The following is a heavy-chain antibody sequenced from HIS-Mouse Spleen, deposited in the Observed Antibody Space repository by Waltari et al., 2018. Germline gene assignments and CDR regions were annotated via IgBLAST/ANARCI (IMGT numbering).Heavy chain of an antibody. D-gene: IGHD1-1*01. CDR1: GGSLSSSRYS. V-gene: IGHV4-39*07. J-gene: IGHJ4*02. CDR3: ARDPRWNDGIDY. Sequence: QLQLQESGPGLGKPSETLSLTCTVSGGSLSSSRYSWGWIRQPPGKGLGWIGSIYYSGSTYYNPSLKSRVTISVDTSKNQFSLKLSSVTAADTAVYYCARDPRWNDGIDYWGQGTLVTVSS. CDR2: IYYSGST.